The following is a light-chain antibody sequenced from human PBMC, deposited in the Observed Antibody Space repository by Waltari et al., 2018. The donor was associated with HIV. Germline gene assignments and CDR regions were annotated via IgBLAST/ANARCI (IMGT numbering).Light chain of an antibody. Sequence: QSVLTQPPSASGTPGQRATIPRSGGSSNTGRTSGTWYPRLPGTAPKLLIYNNNHRPSAVPYRFSGSKSGTSASLAISGLQSEDEADYYCAAWDDSLNGLVFGGGTKLTVL. CDR3: AAWDDSLNGLV. J-gene: IGLJ2*01. CDR2: NNN. CDR1: SSNTGRTS. V-gene: IGLV1-44*01.